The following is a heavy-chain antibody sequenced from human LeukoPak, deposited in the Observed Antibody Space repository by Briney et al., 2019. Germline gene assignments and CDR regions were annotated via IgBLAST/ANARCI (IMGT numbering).Heavy chain of an antibody. CDR1: EFTFSSYS. CDR2: INRGATYI. CDR3: VRLRRNSDSSGYYYYYDY. J-gene: IGHJ4*02. Sequence: PGGSLRLSCTVSEFTFSSYSMNWVRQAPGKGLGWVGSINRGATYIYYADSMKGRFTISRDDAKSSLYLQMNSMRAEDTAVYYCVRLRRNSDSSGYYYYYDYWGQGILVTVSS. V-gene: IGHV3-21*01. D-gene: IGHD3-22*01.